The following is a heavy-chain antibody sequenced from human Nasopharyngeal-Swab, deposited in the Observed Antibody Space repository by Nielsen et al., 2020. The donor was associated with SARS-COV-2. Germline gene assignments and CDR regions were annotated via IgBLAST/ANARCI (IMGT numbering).Heavy chain of an antibody. J-gene: IGHJ6*02. CDR1: GFSFKIAW. D-gene: IGHD2-2*01. Sequence: GGSLRLSCAASGFSFKIAWMSWVRQAPGRGLEWVGRIKSKNGGGTTDYAAPVKGRFTISRDDSKNILYLQMNSLRIEDTAVYFCTRGTENYQYYGLDVWGQGTTVTVSS. CDR2: IKSKNGGGTT. CDR3: TRGTENYQYYGLDV. V-gene: IGHV3-15*01.